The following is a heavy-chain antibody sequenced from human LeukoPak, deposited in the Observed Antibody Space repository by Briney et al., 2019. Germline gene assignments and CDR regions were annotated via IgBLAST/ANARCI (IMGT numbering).Heavy chain of an antibody. CDR3: ARGHERVTALVGARAFDI. CDR1: GGSISSYY. Sequence: PSDTLSLTCSVSGGSISSYYLRWIRQPAGKGLEWIGRIYTSGSTNYNPSLKSRVTMPVDTSKNQFSLKLSSVTAADTAVYYCARGHERVTALVGARAFDIWGQGTRVTVSS. CDR2: IYTSGST. V-gene: IGHV4-4*07. J-gene: IGHJ3*02. D-gene: IGHD1-26*01.